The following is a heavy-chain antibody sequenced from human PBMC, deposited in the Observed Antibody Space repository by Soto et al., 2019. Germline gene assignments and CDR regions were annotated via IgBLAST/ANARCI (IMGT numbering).Heavy chain of an antibody. V-gene: IGHV3-15*01. CDR2: IKSKTDGGTT. J-gene: IGHJ6*02. CDR3: ARAFGERLGYYYYGMDV. CDR1: GFTFSNAW. Sequence: PGGSLRLSCADSGFTFSNAWMSWVRQAPGKGLEWVGRIKSKTDGGTTDYAAPVKGRFTISRDDSKNTLHLQMNSLRAGDTAVYYCARAFGERLGYYYYGMDVWGQGTTVTVSS. D-gene: IGHD3-16*01.